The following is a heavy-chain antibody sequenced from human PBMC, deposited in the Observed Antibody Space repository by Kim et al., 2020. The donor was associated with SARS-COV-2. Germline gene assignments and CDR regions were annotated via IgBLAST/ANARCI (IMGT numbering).Heavy chain of an antibody. D-gene: IGHD3-10*01. CDR1: GYSFTSYW. Sequence: GESLKISCKGSGYSFTSYWISWVRQMPGKGLEWMGRIDPSDSHTNYSPSVQGHVTIPADKSISTAYLQWSSRKAPDTAMYYCARQRFGEDRGMDVWSQGTTVTVSS. CDR3: ARQRFGEDRGMDV. CDR2: IDPSDSHT. J-gene: IGHJ6*02. V-gene: IGHV5-10-1*01.